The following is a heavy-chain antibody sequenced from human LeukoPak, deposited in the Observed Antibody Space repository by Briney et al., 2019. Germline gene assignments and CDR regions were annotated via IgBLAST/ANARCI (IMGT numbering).Heavy chain of an antibody. D-gene: IGHD5-18*01. CDR3: AREETEGYSYGYPPLGFFDY. J-gene: IGHJ4*02. V-gene: IGHV3-21*01. CDR1: GFTFSSYS. CDR2: ISSSSSYI. Sequence: GGSLRLSCAASGFTFSSYSMNWVRQAPGKGLEWVSSISSSSSYIYYADSVKGRFTISRDNAKNSLYLQMNSLRAEDTAVYYCAREETEGYSYGYPPLGFFDYWGQGTLVTVSS.